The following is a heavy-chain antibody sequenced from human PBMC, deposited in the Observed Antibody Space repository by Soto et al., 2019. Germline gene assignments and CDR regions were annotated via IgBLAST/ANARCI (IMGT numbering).Heavy chain of an antibody. Sequence: SETLSLTCTASGGSMTNYYWSWIRQPPGKGLEWIGYVYHSGSTNYNPSLKSRVTISIDTSKNQFSLRLSSVTAADTAMYYCAREYAYIVDYWGQGTLVTVS. CDR1: GGSMTNYY. J-gene: IGHJ4*02. CDR3: AREYAYIVDY. V-gene: IGHV4-59*01. CDR2: VYHSGST. D-gene: IGHD1-20*01.